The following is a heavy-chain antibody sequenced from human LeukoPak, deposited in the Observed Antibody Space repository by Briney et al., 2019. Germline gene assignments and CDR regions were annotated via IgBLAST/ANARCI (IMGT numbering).Heavy chain of an antibody. CDR2: IYSGGST. D-gene: IGHD3-10*01. CDR3: ARDLGDYFDY. V-gene: IGHV3-53*04. J-gene: IGHJ4*02. CDR1: GFTISSNY. Sequence: GGSLRLSCAASGFTISSNYMSWVRQAPGKGLEWVSVIYSGGSTYYADSVKGRFTISRHNSKNTLYLQMNSLKAEDTAVYYCARDLGDYFDYWGQGTLVTVSS.